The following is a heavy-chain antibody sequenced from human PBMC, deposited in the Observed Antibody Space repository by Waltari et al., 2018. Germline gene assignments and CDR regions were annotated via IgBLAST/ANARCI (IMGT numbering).Heavy chain of an antibody. D-gene: IGHD6-13*01. Sequence: QVQLVQSGAEVKKPGASVKVSCKASGYTFTNYYIHWVQQAPGQGLEWMGIINPSAGSTNYAQKFQDRVTMTRDTSTSTVYMEVSSLTSEDTAVYYCARGGSSWYGLDYWGQGTLITVSS. CDR2: INPSAGST. CDR3: ARGGSSWYGLDY. V-gene: IGHV1-46*01. CDR1: GYTFTNYY. J-gene: IGHJ4*02.